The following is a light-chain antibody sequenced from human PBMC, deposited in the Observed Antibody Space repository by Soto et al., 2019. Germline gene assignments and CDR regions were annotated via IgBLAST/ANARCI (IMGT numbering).Light chain of an antibody. J-gene: IGLJ1*01. CDR1: KIGFKS. Sequence: ELAQPPSVSVAPGQTATITCEGKKIGFKSVNWYQQEPGQAPVLVVYDDTARPSGVPARFSASSSGNTATLTISRVEAGDEADYYCQVWHSDDHHYVFGTGTKVTVL. V-gene: IGLV3-21*02. CDR2: DDT. CDR3: QVWHSDDHHYV.